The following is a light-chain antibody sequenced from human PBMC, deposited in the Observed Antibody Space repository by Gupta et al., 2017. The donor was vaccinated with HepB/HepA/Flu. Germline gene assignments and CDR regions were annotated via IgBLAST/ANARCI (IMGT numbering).Light chain of an antibody. CDR1: QSISTY. J-gene: IGKJ2*01. CDR3: HQRDSTPYT. Sequence: DIQMTQSPSSLSTSVGDRVTITCRTSQSISTYLNWYQQKPGKAPNLLIYGTSSLQSGVPSRFRGSGSGTDFTLTISRVQPEDFATYFCHQRDSTPYTFGQGTKVEIK. CDR2: GTS. V-gene: IGKV1-39*01.